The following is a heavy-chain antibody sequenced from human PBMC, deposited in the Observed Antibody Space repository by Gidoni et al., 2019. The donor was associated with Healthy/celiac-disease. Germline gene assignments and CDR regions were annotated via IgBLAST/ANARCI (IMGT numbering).Heavy chain of an antibody. V-gene: IGHV1-8*01. CDR1: GYTFTSYD. Sequence: QVQLVQSGAEVKKPGASVKVSCKASGYTFTSYDINWVLQATGQGLEWMGWMNPNSGNTGYAQKFQGRVTMTRNTSISTAYMELSSLRSEDTAVYYCARPYSSSSYYYYGMDVWGQGTTVTVSS. CDR3: ARPYSSSSYYYYGMDV. CDR2: MNPNSGNT. D-gene: IGHD6-19*01. J-gene: IGHJ6*02.